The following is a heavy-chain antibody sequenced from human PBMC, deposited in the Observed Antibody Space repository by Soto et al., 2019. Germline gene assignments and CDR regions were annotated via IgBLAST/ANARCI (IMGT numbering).Heavy chain of an antibody. CDR2: IYPGDSDT. D-gene: IGHD3-3*01. CDR1: GYSFTSYW. CDR3: ARPVGVVPLGWAFDS. J-gene: IGHJ3*02. Sequence: GESLKISCKGSGYSFTSYWIGWVRQMPGKGLEWMGIIYPGDSDTRYSPSFQGQVTISADKSISTAYLQWSSLKASDTAMYYCARPVGVVPLGWAFDSRGQGRRVTVS. V-gene: IGHV5-51*01.